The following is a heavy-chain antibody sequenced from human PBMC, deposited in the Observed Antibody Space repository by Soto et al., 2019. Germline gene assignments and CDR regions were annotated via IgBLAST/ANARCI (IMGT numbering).Heavy chain of an antibody. Sequence: QLQLQESGPGLVKPSETLSLTCTVSGGSISSSSYYWGWIRQPPGKVLEWIGSIYYSGSTYYNPSLKSRVTISVDTSKNQFSLKLSSVTAADTAVYYCARLSGGRFIVVVTPDYWGQGTLVTVSS. CDR3: ARLSGGRFIVVVTPDY. CDR2: IYYSGST. CDR1: GGSISSSSYY. J-gene: IGHJ4*02. V-gene: IGHV4-39*01. D-gene: IGHD2-21*02.